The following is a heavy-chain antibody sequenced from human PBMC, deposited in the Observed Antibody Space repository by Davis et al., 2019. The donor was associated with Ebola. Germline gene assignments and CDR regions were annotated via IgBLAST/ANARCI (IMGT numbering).Heavy chain of an antibody. V-gene: IGHV3-48*03. Sequence: PGGSLRLSCAASGFTFSSYEMNWIRQAPGKGLEWLSYIHSTGNTIFYADSVRGRFTISRDNAKNSLYLQMNSLRGEDTAIYYCARDTSHQLPHWLYYFYGMDVWGQGTTVTVSS. D-gene: IGHD2-2*01. CDR3: ARDTSHQLPHWLYYFYGMDV. CDR2: IHSTGNTI. J-gene: IGHJ6*02. CDR1: GFTFSSYE.